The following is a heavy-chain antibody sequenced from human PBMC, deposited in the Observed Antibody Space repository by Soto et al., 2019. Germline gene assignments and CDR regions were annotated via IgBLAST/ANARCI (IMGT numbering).Heavy chain of an antibody. CDR2: IWYDGSNK. Sequence: QVQLVESGGGVVQPGRSLRLSCAASGFTFSSYGMHWVRQAPGKGLEWVAVIWYDGSNKYYADSVKGRFTISRDNSKNTXXLQRNSLRAEDTAVYYCASSHDSSGYYYGGGAFDIWGQGTMVTVSS. J-gene: IGHJ3*02. CDR1: GFTFSSYG. CDR3: ASSHDSSGYYYGGGAFDI. D-gene: IGHD3-22*01. V-gene: IGHV3-33*01.